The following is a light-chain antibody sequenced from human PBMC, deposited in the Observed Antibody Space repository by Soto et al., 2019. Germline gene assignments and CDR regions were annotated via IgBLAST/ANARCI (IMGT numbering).Light chain of an antibody. CDR3: AAWDDSLTGLV. V-gene: IGLV1-47*01. CDR2: RNN. J-gene: IGLJ2*01. Sequence: QSVLTQPPSASGTPGQRVTMSCYGSYSNIGTNSVYWYQLLPATAPKLLIYRNNQRPSGVPDRFSGSKSGTSASLAISGLRSDDEADYFCAAWDDSLTGLVFGGGTKLTVL. CDR1: YSNIGTNS.